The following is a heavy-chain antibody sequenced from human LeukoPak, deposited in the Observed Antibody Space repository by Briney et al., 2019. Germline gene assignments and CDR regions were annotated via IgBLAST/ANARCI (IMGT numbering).Heavy chain of an antibody. CDR1: GGSISSGGYY. CDR3: ASYYYDSSGYLRSGAFDI. Sequence: PSETLSLTCTVSGGSISSGGYYWSWIRQHPGKGLEWIGYIYYSGSTYYNPSLKSRVTISVDASKNQFSLRLSSVTAADTAVYYCASYYYDSSGYLRSGAFDIWGQGTMVTVSS. D-gene: IGHD3-22*01. J-gene: IGHJ3*02. V-gene: IGHV4-31*03. CDR2: IYYSGST.